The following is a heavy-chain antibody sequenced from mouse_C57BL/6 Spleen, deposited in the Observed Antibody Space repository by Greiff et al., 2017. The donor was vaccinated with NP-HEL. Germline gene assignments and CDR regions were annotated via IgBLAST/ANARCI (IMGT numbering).Heavy chain of an antibody. D-gene: IGHD4-1*01. V-gene: IGHV3-6*01. J-gene: IGHJ1*03. CDR3: ARELGRYWYFDV. Sequence: VQLQQSGPGLVKPSQSLSLTCSVTGYSITSGYYWNWIRQFPGNKLEWMGYISYDGSNNYNPSLKNRISITRDTSKNQFFLKLNSVTTEDTATYYCARELGRYWYFDVWGTGTTVTVSS. CDR1: GYSITSGYY. CDR2: ISYDGSN.